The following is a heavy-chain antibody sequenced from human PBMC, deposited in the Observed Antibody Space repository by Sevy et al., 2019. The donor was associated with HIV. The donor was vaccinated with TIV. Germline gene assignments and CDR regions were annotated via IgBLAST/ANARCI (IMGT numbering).Heavy chain of an antibody. CDR2: FSFGCGKI. Sequence: GGSLRLSCAASGFTFSSYAMSWVRQPPGKGLEWVATFSFGCGKINYADSVKGRFTISRDNSKNTLFLQMNRLRAEDTAVYYRAREGCSRPHDYWGQGTLVTVSS. D-gene: IGHD2-2*01. J-gene: IGHJ4*02. V-gene: IGHV3-23*01. CDR1: GFTFSSYA. CDR3: AREGCSRPHDY.